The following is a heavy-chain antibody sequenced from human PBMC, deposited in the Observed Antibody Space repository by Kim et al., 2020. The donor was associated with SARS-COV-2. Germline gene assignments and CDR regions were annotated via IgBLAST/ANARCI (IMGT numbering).Heavy chain of an antibody. V-gene: IGHV4-34*01. Sequence: SETLSLTCAVYGGSFSGYYWTWIRQSPGKGLEWIGAINHSGTTNYNPSLKSRLTVSVDTPKNQFSLGLRSLTPADTAVYYCARAPAWNDVLYFDYWGQG. D-gene: IGHD1-1*01. CDR1: GGSFSGYY. CDR3: ARAPAWNDVLYFDY. CDR2: INHSGTT. J-gene: IGHJ4*02.